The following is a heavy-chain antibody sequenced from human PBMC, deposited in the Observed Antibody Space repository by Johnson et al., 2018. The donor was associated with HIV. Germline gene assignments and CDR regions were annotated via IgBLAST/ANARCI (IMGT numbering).Heavy chain of an antibody. J-gene: IGHJ3*02. CDR3: ARKGDAFDI. Sequence: VQLVESGGGLVQPGRSLRLSCAASGFTFDDYAMHWVRQAPGKGLEWVSGISWNSGSIGYADSVKGRFTISRDNGRNSLYLQMNSLRAEDTAVYYCARKGDAFDIWGQGTKVTVSS. V-gene: IGHV3-9*01. CDR2: ISWNSGSI. CDR1: GFTFDDYA.